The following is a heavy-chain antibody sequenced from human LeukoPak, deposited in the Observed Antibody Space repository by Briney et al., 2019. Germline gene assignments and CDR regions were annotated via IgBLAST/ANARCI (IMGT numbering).Heavy chain of an antibody. Sequence: SETLSLTCTVSGGSISSSSYYWGWIRQPPGKGLEWIGSIYYSGSTYYNPSLKSRVTISVDTSKNQFSLKLSSVTAADTAVYYCARERVAALSPGFDYWGQGTLVTVSS. D-gene: IGHD6-19*01. CDR2: IYYSGST. CDR1: GGSISSSSYY. CDR3: ARERVAALSPGFDY. V-gene: IGHV4-39*02. J-gene: IGHJ4*02.